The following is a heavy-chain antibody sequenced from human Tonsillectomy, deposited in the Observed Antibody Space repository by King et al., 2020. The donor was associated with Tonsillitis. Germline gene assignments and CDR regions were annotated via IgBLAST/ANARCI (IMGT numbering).Heavy chain of an antibody. J-gene: IGHJ5*01. V-gene: IGHV4-59*01. Sequence: VQLQESGPGLVKPSETLYLTCTGSGGSISSYYWSWIRQPPGKGLEWIGYIYYSGSTNYNPSLKSRVTISVDTSKNQFSLKLSSVTAADTAVYYCARVQHWPNSWFDAWGHGTLVTVSS. D-gene: IGHD1-1*01. CDR2: IYYSGST. CDR3: ARVQHWPNSWFDA. CDR1: GGSISSYY.